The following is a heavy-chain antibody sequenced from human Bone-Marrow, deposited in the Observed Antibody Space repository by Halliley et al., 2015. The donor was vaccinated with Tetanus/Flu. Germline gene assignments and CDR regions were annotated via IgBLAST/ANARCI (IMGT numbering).Heavy chain of an antibody. CDR3: ARVPYSSGYEESYFDY. D-gene: IGHD3-22*01. Sequence: VGYNYYSGSTNYNPSLKSRVTISVDTAKNQFSLKLSSVTAADTAVYYCARVPYSSGYEESYFDYLGQGTLVTVSS. J-gene: IGHJ4*02. V-gene: IGHV4-59*01. CDR2: NYYSGST.